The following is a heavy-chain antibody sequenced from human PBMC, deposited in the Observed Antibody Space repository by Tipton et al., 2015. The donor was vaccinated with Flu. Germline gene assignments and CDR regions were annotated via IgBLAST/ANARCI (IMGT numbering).Heavy chain of an antibody. CDR3: ARGNYYDSSGYYSPPPPFDY. D-gene: IGHD3-22*01. V-gene: IGHV3-64*01. Sequence: SLRLSCAASGFTFSSYAMHWVRQAPGKGLEYVSAISSNGGSTYYANSVKGRFTISRDNSKNTLYLQMGSLRAEDMAVYYCARGNYYDSSGYYSPPPPFDYWGQGTLVTVSS. CDR1: GFTFSSYA. CDR2: ISSNGGST. J-gene: IGHJ4*02.